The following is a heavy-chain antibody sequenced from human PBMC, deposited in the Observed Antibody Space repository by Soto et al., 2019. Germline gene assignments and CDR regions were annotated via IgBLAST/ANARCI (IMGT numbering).Heavy chain of an antibody. V-gene: IGHV3-23*01. Sequence: PGGSLILSCAASGFTFSSYAMSWVRQAPXKGLEWVSAISGSGGSTYYADSVKGRFTISRDNSKNTLYLQMNSLRAEDTAVYYCAKASRPGITIFGVVLDEADYRGQGTLVTVS. D-gene: IGHD3-3*01. J-gene: IGHJ4*01. CDR3: AKASRPGITIFGVVLDEADY. CDR1: GFTFSSYA. CDR2: ISGSGGST.